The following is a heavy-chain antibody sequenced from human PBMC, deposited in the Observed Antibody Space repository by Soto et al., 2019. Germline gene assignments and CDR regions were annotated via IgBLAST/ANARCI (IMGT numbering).Heavy chain of an antibody. CDR1: GGSITTSVL. D-gene: IGHD1-26*01. J-gene: IGHJ4*01. CDR2: IAHDVHT. Sequence: VQLTESGPGLVRPSGTLSLTCDVSGGSITTSVLWTWVRQFPGRGLGWIGEIAHDVHTKYNPSLSGRVTMSVELSNSLFSLNVASVNAAGTAVYFCAGGRDYDYWGHGTLVTVSS. CDR3: AGGRDYDY. V-gene: IGHV4-4*02.